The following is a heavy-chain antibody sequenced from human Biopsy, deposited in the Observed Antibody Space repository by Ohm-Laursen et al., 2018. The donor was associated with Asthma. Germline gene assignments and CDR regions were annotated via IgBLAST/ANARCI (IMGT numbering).Heavy chain of an antibody. CDR3: PKDVFPGCEVRRGPDY. Sequence: GSLRLSCTASGFTFSHYNMNWVRQAPGKGLEWVSSITDTSRYIKYADSVKGRFTISRDNAKNSLYLEMNSLRAEDTAVYYCPKDVFPGCEVRRGPDYWGQGTLVTVSA. CDR1: GFTFSHYN. V-gene: IGHV3-21*01. CDR2: ITDTSRYI. D-gene: IGHD2-2*01. J-gene: IGHJ4*02.